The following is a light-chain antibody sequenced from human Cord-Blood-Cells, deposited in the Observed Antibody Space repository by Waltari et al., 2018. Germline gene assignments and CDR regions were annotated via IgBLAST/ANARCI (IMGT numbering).Light chain of an antibody. CDR3: QSADSSGTYQV. J-gene: IGLJ1*01. Sequence: SYELTQPPSVSVSPGQTARITCSGDALPKQYAYWYQQKPGQAPVLVIYKDRERPAGIPERFSGSSSGTTVTLTISGVQAEDEADYYCQSADSSGTYQVFGTGTKVTVL. CDR2: KDR. V-gene: IGLV3-25*03. CDR1: ALPKQY.